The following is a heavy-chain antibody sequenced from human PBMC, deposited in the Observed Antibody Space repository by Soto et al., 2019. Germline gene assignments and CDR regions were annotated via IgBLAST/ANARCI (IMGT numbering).Heavy chain of an antibody. Sequence: QVQLVESGGGLVKPGGSLRLSCATSGFTFSDYYMTWIRQAPGEGLEWLSYISGNSLYIEYADSVRGRFTISRDNAQNSLFLQMDSLRVEDTAVYYCTRDPRLGDYWGQGTLVTVSS. CDR1: GFTFSDYY. CDR2: ISGNSLYI. CDR3: TRDPRLGDY. D-gene: IGHD3-16*01. J-gene: IGHJ4*02. V-gene: IGHV3-11*05.